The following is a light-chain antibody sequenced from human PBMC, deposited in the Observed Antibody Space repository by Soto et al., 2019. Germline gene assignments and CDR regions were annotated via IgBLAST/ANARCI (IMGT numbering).Light chain of an antibody. CDR1: QSISSY. V-gene: IGKV1-39*01. J-gene: IGKJ5*01. Sequence: DLQMTQSPSSLSASVGDRVTITCRASQSISSYLNWYQQKPGKAPKVLIYAASSLQSGVPSRFSGSGSGTDFTLTISSLQPEDFATYYCQQSYSTLITFGQGTRLEIK. CDR3: QQSYSTLIT. CDR2: AAS.